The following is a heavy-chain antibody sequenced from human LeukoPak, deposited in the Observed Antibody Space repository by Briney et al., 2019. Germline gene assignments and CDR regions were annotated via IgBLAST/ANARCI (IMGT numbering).Heavy chain of an antibody. Sequence: GGSLRLSCAASGFTFSDYYMSWVRQAPGKGLEWVSAISGSGGSTYYADSVKGRFTISRDNSKNTLYLQMNSLRAEDTAVYYCAKAAEYYYDSSGPLYFDYWGQGTLVTVSS. V-gene: IGHV3-23*01. CDR2: ISGSGGST. CDR1: GFTFSDYY. CDR3: AKAAEYYYDSSGPLYFDY. J-gene: IGHJ4*02. D-gene: IGHD3-22*01.